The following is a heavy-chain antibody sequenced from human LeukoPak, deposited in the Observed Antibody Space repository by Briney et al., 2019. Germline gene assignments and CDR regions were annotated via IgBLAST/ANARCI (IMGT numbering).Heavy chain of an antibody. V-gene: IGHV3-9*01. CDR2: ISWNSGSI. CDR3: AIGSSSSPYYYMDV. D-gene: IGHD6-6*01. CDR1: GFTFDDCA. Sequence: GGSLRLSCAASGFTFDDCAMHWVRQAPGKGLEWVSGISWNSGSIGYADSVKGRFTISRDNAKNSLYLQMNSLRAEDTALYYCAIGSSSSPYYYMDVWGKGTTVTISS. J-gene: IGHJ6*03.